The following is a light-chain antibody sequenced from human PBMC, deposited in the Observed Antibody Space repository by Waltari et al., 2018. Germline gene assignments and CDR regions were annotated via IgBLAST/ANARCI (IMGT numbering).Light chain of an antibody. CDR1: RSVLYSSNNYNY. CDR3: QQYYTAPSS. V-gene: IGKV4-1*01. J-gene: IGKJ2*01. CDR2: WAS. Sequence: DIVMTQSPASLPVSLCAWATITCKFSRSVLYSSNNYNYLAWYQQKSGQPPKLLIYWASNQESGVPDRFSGSGSGTDFTLTISSLQAEDVAVYYCQQYYTAPSSFGQGTKLEIK.